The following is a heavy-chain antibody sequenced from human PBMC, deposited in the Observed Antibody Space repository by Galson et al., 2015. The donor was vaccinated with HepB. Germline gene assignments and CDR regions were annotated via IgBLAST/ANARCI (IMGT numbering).Heavy chain of an antibody. J-gene: IGHJ5*02. V-gene: IGHV5-51*01. Sequence: QSGAEVKKPGESLKISCKGSGYSFASYWIGWVRQMPGKGLEWMGIIYPGDSDTRYSPSFQGQVTISADKSISTAYLQWSSLKASDTAMYYCARRYAGSGYYGAFDPWGQGTLVTASS. CDR1: GYSFASYW. D-gene: IGHD3-22*01. CDR2: IYPGDSDT. CDR3: ARRYAGSGYYGAFDP.